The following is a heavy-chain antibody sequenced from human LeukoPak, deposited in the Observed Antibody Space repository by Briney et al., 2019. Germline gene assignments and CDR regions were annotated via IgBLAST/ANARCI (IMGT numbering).Heavy chain of an antibody. CDR2: IVGSSSTI. D-gene: IGHD3-10*01. V-gene: IGHV3-48*04. Sequence: PGGSLRLSCAASGFSFSTYSMNWVRQAPGKGLEWVSYIVGSSSTIYYADSVKGRFTTSRDNAKNSLYLQMDSLRAEDTVVYYCAKDLRILAYYGSGSQHSSTDYWGQGTLVTVSS. J-gene: IGHJ4*02. CDR3: AKDLRILAYYGSGSQHSSTDY. CDR1: GFSFSTYS.